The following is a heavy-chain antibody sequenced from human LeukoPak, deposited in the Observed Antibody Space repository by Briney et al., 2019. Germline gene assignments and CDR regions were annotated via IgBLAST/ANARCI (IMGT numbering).Heavy chain of an antibody. CDR2: INHSGST. CDR1: GGSFSGYY. V-gene: IGHV4-34*01. Sequence: SETLSLTCAVYGGSFSGYYWSWIRQPPGKGLEWIGEINHSGSTNYNPSLKSRVTISVDTSKNQFSLKLSSVTAADTAVYYCARVTRSSYNYYYYGMDVWGQGTTVTVSS. J-gene: IGHJ6*02. CDR3: ARVTRSSYNYYYYGMDV. D-gene: IGHD6-6*01.